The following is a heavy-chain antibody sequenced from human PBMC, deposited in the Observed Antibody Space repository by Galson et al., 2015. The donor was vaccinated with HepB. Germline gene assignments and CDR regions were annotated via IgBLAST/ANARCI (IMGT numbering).Heavy chain of an antibody. Sequence: SLRLSCAVSGFTFSRYGMSWVRQAPGKGLEWVAVISYTGSYTGYADFGRGRFTISRDNSKNALYLQMNSLRVEDTALYYCVRPRGAGAGDYQNWYFDLWGRGTLVTISS. J-gene: IGHJ2*01. CDR1: GFTFSRYG. CDR2: ISYTGSYT. D-gene: IGHD4-17*01. CDR3: VRPRGAGAGDYQNWYFDL. V-gene: IGHV3-30*03.